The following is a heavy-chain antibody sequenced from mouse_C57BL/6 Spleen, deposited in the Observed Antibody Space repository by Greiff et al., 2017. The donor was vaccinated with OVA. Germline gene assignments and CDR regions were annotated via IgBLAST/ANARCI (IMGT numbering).Heavy chain of an antibody. Sequence: EVQLQQSGPELVKPGASVKMSCKASGYTFTDYNMPWVKQSHGKSLEWIGYINPNNGGTSYNQKFKGKATLTVNKSSSTAYMELRSLTSEDSAVYYCARSYDGYDDYAMDYWGQGTSVTVSS. CDR3: ARSYDGYDDYAMDY. V-gene: IGHV1-22*01. CDR2: INPNNGGT. D-gene: IGHD2-3*01. J-gene: IGHJ4*01. CDR1: GYTFTDYN.